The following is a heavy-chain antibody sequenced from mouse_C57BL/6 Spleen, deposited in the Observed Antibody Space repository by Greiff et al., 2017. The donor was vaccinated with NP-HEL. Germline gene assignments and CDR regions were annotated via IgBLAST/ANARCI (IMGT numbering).Heavy chain of an antibody. V-gene: IGHV1-15*01. D-gene: IGHD3-1*01. Sequence: VQLQQSGAELVRPRASVTLSCKASGYTFTDYEMHWVKQTPVHGLEWIGAIDPETGGTAYNQKFKGKAILTADKSSSTAYMELRSLTSDDSAVYYCTRDWFAYWGQGTLVTVSA. J-gene: IGHJ3*01. CDR3: TRDWFAY. CDR2: IDPETGGT. CDR1: GYTFTDYE.